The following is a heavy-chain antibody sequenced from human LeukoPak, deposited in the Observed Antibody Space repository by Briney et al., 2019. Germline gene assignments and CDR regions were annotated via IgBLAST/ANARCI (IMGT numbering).Heavy chain of an antibody. CDR1: EDSVSSNSAT. CDR2: TYYRSKWYN. J-gene: IGHJ4*02. V-gene: IGHV6-1*01. Sequence: SQTLSLTCAISEDSVSSNSATWTWIRQSPSRGLEWLGRTYYRSKWYNDYAVSVISRITIIPDTSKNQFSLQLNSVTPEDTAVYYCARGSSSNSWYFDYWGQGTLVTVSS. D-gene: IGHD6-13*01. CDR3: ARGSSSNSWYFDY.